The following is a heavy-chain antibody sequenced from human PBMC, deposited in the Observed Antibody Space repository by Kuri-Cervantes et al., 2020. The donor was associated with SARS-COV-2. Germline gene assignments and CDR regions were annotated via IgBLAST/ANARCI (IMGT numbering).Heavy chain of an antibody. Sequence: ASVKVSCKASGYTFTGYYMHWVRQAPGQGLEWMGWISAYNGNTNYAQKFQGRVTMTEDTSTDTAYMELSSLRSEDTAVYYCARTRTGTAGSDYYYYMDVWGKGTTVTVSS. V-gene: IGHV1-18*04. CDR3: ARTRTGTAGSDYYYYMDV. CDR2: ISAYNGNT. D-gene: IGHD3/OR15-3a*01. CDR1: GYTFTGYY. J-gene: IGHJ6*03.